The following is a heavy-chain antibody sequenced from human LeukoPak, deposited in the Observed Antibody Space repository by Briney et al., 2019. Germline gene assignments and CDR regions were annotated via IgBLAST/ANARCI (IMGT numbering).Heavy chain of an antibody. CDR2: IRVRSNYI. Sequence: GWSLRLSCAASGYTFSSFSINCVRQAPGKGLEWVSSIRVRSNYIYYADSVRGRFTISRDDARDSLYLQMNSLRAEDTAVYYCVRLRRNSDTSGYYYYYDFWGQGTLVTVS. V-gene: IGHV3-21*01. J-gene: IGHJ4*02. CDR1: GYTFSSFS. D-gene: IGHD3-22*01. CDR3: VRLRRNSDTSGYYYYYDF.